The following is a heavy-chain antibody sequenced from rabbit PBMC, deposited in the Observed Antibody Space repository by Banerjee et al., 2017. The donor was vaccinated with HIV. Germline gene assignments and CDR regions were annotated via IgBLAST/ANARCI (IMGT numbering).Heavy chain of an antibody. D-gene: IGHD2-1*01. CDR1: GLSLSSGYY. V-gene: IGHV1S7*01. CDR2: IDPVFGST. Sequence: QLKETGGGLVQPEGSLTLTCTVSGLSLSSGYYMCWVRQAPGKGLEWIGYIDPVFGSTDYASWVNGRFAISSHNAQNTLYLQLNSLTAADTATYFCARDRYSYDDYGDPISSTRLDLWGQGTLVTVS. CDR3: ARDRYSYDDYGDPISSTRLDL. J-gene: IGHJ3*01.